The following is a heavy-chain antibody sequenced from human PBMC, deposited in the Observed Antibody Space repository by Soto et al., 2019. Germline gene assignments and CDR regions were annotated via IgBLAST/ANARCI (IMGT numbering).Heavy chain of an antibody. CDR2: IYYSGST. J-gene: IGHJ5*02. V-gene: IGHV4-31*03. CDR3: ARDRHGDYHPRGFDP. D-gene: IGHD4-17*01. Sequence: SETLSLTCTVSGGSISSGGYYWSWIRQHPGKGLEWIGYIYYSGSTYYNPSLKSRVTISVDTSKNQFSLKLSSVTAADTAVYYCARDRHGDYHPRGFDPWGQGTLVTVSS. CDR1: GGSISSGGYY.